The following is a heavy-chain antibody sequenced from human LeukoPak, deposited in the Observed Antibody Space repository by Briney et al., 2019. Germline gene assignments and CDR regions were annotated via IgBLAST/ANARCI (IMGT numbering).Heavy chain of an antibody. CDR3: ASLGYCSSTSCPYYMDV. Sequence: ASVKVSCKASGYTFTGYYMHWVRQAPGQGLEWMGWINPNSGGTNYAQKFQGRVTMTRDTSISTAYMELSRLRSDDTAVYYCASLGYCSSTSCPYYMDVWGKGTTVTVSS. CDR2: INPNSGGT. CDR1: GYTFTGYY. V-gene: IGHV1-2*02. D-gene: IGHD2-2*01. J-gene: IGHJ6*03.